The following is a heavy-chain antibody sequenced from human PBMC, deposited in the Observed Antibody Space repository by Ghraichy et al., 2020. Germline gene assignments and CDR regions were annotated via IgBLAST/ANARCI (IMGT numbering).Heavy chain of an antibody. J-gene: IGHJ4*02. CDR2: IYYTGRT. D-gene: IGHD3-10*01. Sequence: SETLSLTCTVSGGSISSYYWSWIRQPPGKGLEWIGYIYYTGRTNYNPSLKSRVTISVDTSKNQFSLKLSSVTAADTAVYYCARSPPLSMVRGIMYFDYWGQGTLVTVSS. CDR3: ARSPPLSMVRGIMYFDY. CDR1: GGSISSYY. V-gene: IGHV4-59*08.